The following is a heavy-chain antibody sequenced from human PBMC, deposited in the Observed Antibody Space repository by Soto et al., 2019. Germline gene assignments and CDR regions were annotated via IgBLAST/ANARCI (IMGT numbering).Heavy chain of an antibody. Sequence: QVNLQESGPGLVRPSQTLSLTCTVSGGSISSGDVYWSWIRQAPGKDLEWIGYIYRSGSTKYNPSIKSRATISVDTSKNQLSLNLRSVTAADTAVYYCARRPYFAGSGSLDYFDYWGQGTLVTVSS. CDR3: ARRPYFAGSGSLDYFDY. CDR1: GGSISSGDVY. V-gene: IGHV4-30-4*01. D-gene: IGHD3-10*01. J-gene: IGHJ4*02. CDR2: IYRSGST.